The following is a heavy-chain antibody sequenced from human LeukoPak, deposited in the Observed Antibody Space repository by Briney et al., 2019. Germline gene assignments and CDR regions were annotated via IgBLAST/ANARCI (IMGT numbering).Heavy chain of an antibody. Sequence: GGSLRLSCAASGFTFSSYGMTWVRQAPGKGLEWVSSISGSSSYIHYADSVKGRFTVSRDNASNSLFLQMNSLRAEDTAVYYCASAPGPYCSDGSCFFDWFDPWGQGTLVTVSS. D-gene: IGHD2-15*01. J-gene: IGHJ5*02. V-gene: IGHV3-21*01. CDR2: ISGSSSYI. CDR3: ASAPGPYCSDGSCFFDWFDP. CDR1: GFTFSSYG.